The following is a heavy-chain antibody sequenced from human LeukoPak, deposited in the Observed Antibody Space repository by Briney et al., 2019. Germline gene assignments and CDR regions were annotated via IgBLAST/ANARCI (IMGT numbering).Heavy chain of an antibody. V-gene: IGHV3-30*04. Sequence: PGGSLRLSCAASGFTFSSYAMHWVRQAPGKGLEWVAVISYDGSNKYYADSVKGRFTISRDNSKNTLYLQMNSLRAEDTAVYYCARDGVDYYDSSGFDYWGQGTLVTVSS. D-gene: IGHD3-22*01. J-gene: IGHJ4*02. CDR1: GFTFSSYA. CDR2: ISYDGSNK. CDR3: ARDGVDYYDSSGFDY.